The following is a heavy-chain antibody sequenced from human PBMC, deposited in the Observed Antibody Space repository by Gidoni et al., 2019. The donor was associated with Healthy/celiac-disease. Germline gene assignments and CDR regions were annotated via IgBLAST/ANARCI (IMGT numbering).Heavy chain of an antibody. V-gene: IGHV3-23*01. CDR3: AKSAPNKYYDSSGYYQRDWFDP. CDR1: GFTFSSYA. CDR2: ISGSGGST. Sequence: EVQLLESGGGLVQPGGSLRLSCAASGFTFSSYAMSWVRQAPGKGLEWVSAISGSGGSTYYADSVKGRFTISRDNSKNTLYLQMNSLRAEDTAVYYCAKSAPNKYYDSSGYYQRDWFDPWGQGTLVTVSS. J-gene: IGHJ5*02. D-gene: IGHD3-22*01.